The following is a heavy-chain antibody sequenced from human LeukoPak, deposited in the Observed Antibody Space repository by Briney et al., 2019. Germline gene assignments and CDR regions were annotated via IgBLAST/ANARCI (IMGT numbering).Heavy chain of an antibody. Sequence: SETLSLTCAVYGGSFSGYYWSWIRQPPGKGLEWIGEINHSGSTYYNPSLKSRVTISVDRSKNQFSLKLSFVTAADTAVYYCARRAGYCSGGSCYSAWYFDLWGRGTLVTVSS. CDR3: ARRAGYCSGGSCYSAWYFDL. J-gene: IGHJ2*01. D-gene: IGHD2-15*01. V-gene: IGHV4-34*01. CDR2: INHSGST. CDR1: GGSFSGYY.